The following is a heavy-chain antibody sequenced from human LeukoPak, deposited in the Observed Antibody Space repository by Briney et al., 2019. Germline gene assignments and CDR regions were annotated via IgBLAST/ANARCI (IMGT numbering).Heavy chain of an antibody. CDR2: ISGNGGGT. J-gene: IGHJ4*02. D-gene: IGHD5-12*01. V-gene: IGHV3-23*01. Sequence: GGSLRLSCAASGFTFSSYSMNWVRQAPGKGLEWVSGISGNGGGTYYADSVKGRFTMSRDKSKSTLYLQMNSLRAEDTAVYYCAKGVGGYDSISGYFDYWGQGTLVTVPS. CDR1: GFTFSSYS. CDR3: AKGVGGYDSISGYFDY.